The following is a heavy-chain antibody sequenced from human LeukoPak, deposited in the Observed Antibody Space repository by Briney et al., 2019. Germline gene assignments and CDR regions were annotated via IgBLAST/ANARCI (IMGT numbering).Heavy chain of an antibody. V-gene: IGHV3-30*02. Sequence: PGGSLRLSCAASGFTFSNYGIHWVRQAPGKGLEWVTFMQYDGSVKFYADSVMGRFTISKDNSKNTVYLQMNSLRTEDTALYYCAKSLVVITLDLRWGFDLWGRGTLVTVSS. CDR1: GFTFSNYG. D-gene: IGHD3-22*01. CDR3: AKSLVVITLDLRWGFDL. J-gene: IGHJ2*01. CDR2: MQYDGSVK.